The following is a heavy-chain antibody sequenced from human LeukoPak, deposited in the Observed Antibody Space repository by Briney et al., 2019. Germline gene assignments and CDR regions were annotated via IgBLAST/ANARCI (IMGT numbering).Heavy chain of an antibody. CDR3: ARANPVFGDY. V-gene: IGHV3-21*01. Sequence: GGSLRLSCAASGFTFSSYSLNWVRQAPGKGLEWVSSISSSSSYIYYADSVKGRFTISRDNAKNSLYLQMNSLRAEDTAVYYCARANPVFGDYWGQGTLVTVSS. D-gene: IGHD3-10*01. CDR2: ISSSSSYI. CDR1: GFTFSSYS. J-gene: IGHJ4*02.